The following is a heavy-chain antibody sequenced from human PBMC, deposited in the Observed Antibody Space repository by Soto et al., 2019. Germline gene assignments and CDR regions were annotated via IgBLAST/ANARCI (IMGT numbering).Heavy chain of an antibody. CDR1: GGSISSYY. D-gene: IGHD6-13*01. Sequence: SETLSLTCTVSGGSISSYYWSWIRQPPGKGLEWIGYIYYSGSTNYNPSLKSRVTISVDTSKNQFSLKLSSVTAADTAVYYCARVEQQLAHENENDYYYYYYMDVWGKGTTVTVSS. V-gene: IGHV4-59*01. J-gene: IGHJ6*03. CDR2: IYYSGST. CDR3: ARVEQQLAHENENDYYYYYYMDV.